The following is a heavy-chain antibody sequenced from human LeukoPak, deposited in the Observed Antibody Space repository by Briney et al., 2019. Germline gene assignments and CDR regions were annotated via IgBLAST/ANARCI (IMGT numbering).Heavy chain of an antibody. CDR3: ARHVADIVVVVAPDWYFDL. CDR2: IYTSGST. Sequence: PSETLSLTCSVSGGSISSYYWSWIRQPAGKGLEWIGRIYTSGSTNYNPSLKSRVTMSVDTSKNQFSLKLSSVTAADTAVYYCARHVADIVVVVAPDWYFDLWGRGTLVTVSS. CDR1: GGSISSYY. V-gene: IGHV4-4*07. D-gene: IGHD2-15*01. J-gene: IGHJ2*01.